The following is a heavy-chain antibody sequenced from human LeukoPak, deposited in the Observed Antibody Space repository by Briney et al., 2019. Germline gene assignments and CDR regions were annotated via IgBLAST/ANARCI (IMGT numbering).Heavy chain of an antibody. D-gene: IGHD3-10*01. CDR1: GFTLRSYV. Sequence: GGSLRLSCVASGFTLRSYVMNWVRQTPGKGLEWVSSISGSGDSTFYADSVKGRFTISRDNSKNTLYLQMNSLRAEDTAVYYCARVYYGSGSLHYYYYYMDVWGKGTTVTISS. CDR3: ARVYYGSGSLHYYYYYMDV. V-gene: IGHV3-23*01. J-gene: IGHJ6*03. CDR2: ISGSGDST.